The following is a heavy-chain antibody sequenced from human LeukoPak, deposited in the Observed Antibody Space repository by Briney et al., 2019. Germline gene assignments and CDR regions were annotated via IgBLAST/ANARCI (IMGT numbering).Heavy chain of an antibody. D-gene: IGHD6-13*01. CDR2: ISASGGST. CDR3: ARAKTPYSSSWAHDY. V-gene: IGHV3-23*01. CDR1: GFTFSSSA. J-gene: IGHJ4*02. Sequence: GGSLRLSCAASGFTFSSSAMSWVRQVPGKGLEWVSGISASGGSTSYADSVRDRSTISRDNSKNSLYLQMNSLRAEDTAVYYCARAKTPYSSSWAHDYWGQGTLVTVSS.